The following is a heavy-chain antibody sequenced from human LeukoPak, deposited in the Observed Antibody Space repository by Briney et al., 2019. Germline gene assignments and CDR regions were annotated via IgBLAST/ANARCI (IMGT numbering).Heavy chain of an antibody. D-gene: IGHD3-22*01. CDR1: GGSLTSDNW. CDR3: ARSSGVAHY. V-gene: IGHV4-4*02. CDR2: IYHSGTT. Sequence: PSETLSLTCTVSGGSLTSDNWWRWVRQPPGMGLEWIGEIYHSGTTNYNPSLRSRVTISIDKSKNQFSLTLNSVTAADTAVYYCARSSGVAHYWGQGALVTVSS. J-gene: IGHJ4*02.